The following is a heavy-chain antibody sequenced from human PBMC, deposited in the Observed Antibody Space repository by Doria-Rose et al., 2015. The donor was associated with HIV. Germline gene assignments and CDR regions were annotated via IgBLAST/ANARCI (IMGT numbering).Heavy chain of an antibody. D-gene: IGHD6-13*01. CDR2: IFSDDER. J-gene: IGHJ4*02. CDR3: ARIKSSRWYHKYYFDF. CDR1: GVSLSSPGMG. Sequence: QVTLKESGPVLVKPTGTPTLTCTVSGVSLSSPGMGVSWIRQPPGKALEWLANIFSDDERSYKTSLKSRLTISRGTSKSQVVLTMTDMDPVDTATYYCARIKSSRWYHKYYFDFWGQGTLVIVSA. V-gene: IGHV2-26*01.